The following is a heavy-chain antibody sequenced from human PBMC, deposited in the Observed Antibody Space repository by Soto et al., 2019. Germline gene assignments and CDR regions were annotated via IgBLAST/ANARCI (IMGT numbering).Heavy chain of an antibody. V-gene: IGHV1-8*01. Sequence: QVQLVQSGAEVKKPGASVKVSCKASGYTFTSYDINWVRQATGQGLEWMGWMNPNSGNTGYAQKFQGRVTMTRNTSISIAYMELSSLRSEDTAVYYCARDGITMVRGVLQYYYYYYMDVWGKGTTVTVSS. CDR3: ARDGITMVRGVLQYYYYYYMDV. CDR2: MNPNSGNT. J-gene: IGHJ6*03. CDR1: GYTFTSYD. D-gene: IGHD3-10*01.